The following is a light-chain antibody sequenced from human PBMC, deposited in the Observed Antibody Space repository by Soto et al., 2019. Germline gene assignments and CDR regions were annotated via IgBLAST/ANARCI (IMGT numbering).Light chain of an antibody. Sequence: EIVLTQSPATLSLSPGEGATLSCRASQSVTSYLAWYQQKPGQAPRLLIYDASNRATGIPARFSGSGSGTDFTLTISSLEPEDFAFYYCQQRSNWPPTFGQGTKV. CDR1: QSVTSY. CDR3: QQRSNWPPT. CDR2: DAS. V-gene: IGKV3-11*01. J-gene: IGKJ1*01.